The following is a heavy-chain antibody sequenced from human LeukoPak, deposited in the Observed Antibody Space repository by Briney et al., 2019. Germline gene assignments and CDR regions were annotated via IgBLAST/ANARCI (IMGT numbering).Heavy chain of an antibody. CDR2: ISGSGGST. Sequence: GGSLRLSCVASGFIVSNNYMSWVRQAPGKGLEWVSGISGSGGSTYYADSVKGRFTISRDNSKNTLYLQMNSLRAEDTAVYYCAKEANGDYEYYFDYWGQGTLVTVSS. V-gene: IGHV3-23*01. CDR1: GFIVSNNY. D-gene: IGHD4-17*01. CDR3: AKEANGDYEYYFDY. J-gene: IGHJ4*02.